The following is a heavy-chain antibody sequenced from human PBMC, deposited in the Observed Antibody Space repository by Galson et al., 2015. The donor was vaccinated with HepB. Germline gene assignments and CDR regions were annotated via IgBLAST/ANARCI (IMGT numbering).Heavy chain of an antibody. CDR1: GFTFSNAW. V-gene: IGHV3-15*01. J-gene: IGHJ6*02. Sequence: SLRLSCAASGFTFSNAWMSWVRQAPGKGLEWVGRIKSKTDGGTTDYAAPVKGRFTISRDDSKNTLYLQMNSLKTEDTAVYYCTTDLNVIAVAGNYYYYGMDVWGQGTTVTVSS. CDR3: TTDLNVIAVAGNYYYYGMDV. D-gene: IGHD6-13*01. CDR2: IKSKTDGGTT.